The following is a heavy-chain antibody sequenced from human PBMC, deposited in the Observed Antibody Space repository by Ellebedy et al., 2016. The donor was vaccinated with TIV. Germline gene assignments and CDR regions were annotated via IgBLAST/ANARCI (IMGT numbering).Heavy chain of an antibody. CDR1: GFTFSSHW. V-gene: IGHV3-74*01. CDR2: INIDGSST. D-gene: IGHD3-9*01. CDR3: ARVLASGYYDILAA. Sequence: PGGSLRLSCAASGFTFSSHWMHWVRQPPGKGLVWVSRINIDGSSTSYADSVKGQFTISRDNAKNTLYLQMNSLRVEDTAMFYCARVLASGYYDILAAWGQGTLVTVSS. J-gene: IGHJ5*02.